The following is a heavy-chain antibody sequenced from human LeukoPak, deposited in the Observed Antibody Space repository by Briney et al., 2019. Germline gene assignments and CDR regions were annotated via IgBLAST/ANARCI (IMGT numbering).Heavy chain of an antibody. CDR1: GFTFSNFW. CDR3: ASGFRTRLDY. J-gene: IGHJ4*02. CDR2: INSDASST. Sequence: PGGSLRLSCAASGFTFSNFWMHWVRPAPGKGLVWVSRINSDASSTSYADSVKGRFTISRDNAKNTLYLQMNSLRAEDTAVYYCASGFRTRLDYWGQGTLVTVSS. V-gene: IGHV3-74*01.